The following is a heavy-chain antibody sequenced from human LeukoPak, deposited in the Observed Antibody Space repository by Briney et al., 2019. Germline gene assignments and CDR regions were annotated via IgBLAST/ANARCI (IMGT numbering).Heavy chain of an antibody. V-gene: IGHV4-34*01. CDR1: GGSFSGYY. J-gene: IGHJ4*02. CDR3: AKSPDTWNYGFLEY. Sequence: SETLSLTCAVYGGSFSGYYWSWIRQPPGKGLEWIGEINHSGSTNYNPSLKSRVTISVDTSKNQFSLKLSSVTAADTAVYYCAKSPDTWNYGFLEYWGQGTLVTVSS. CDR2: INHSGST. D-gene: IGHD1-7*01.